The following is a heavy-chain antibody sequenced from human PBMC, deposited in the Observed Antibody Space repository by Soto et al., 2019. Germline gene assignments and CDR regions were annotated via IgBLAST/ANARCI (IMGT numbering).Heavy chain of an antibody. CDR3: ATANYSGYDLSLNFDY. J-gene: IGHJ4*02. Sequence: EVQLLESGGGLVQPGGSLRLSCAVSGFTFGSYAMSWVRQAPGKGLEWVSGIGGSGGSTYYADSVKGRFTSSRDKSKNTLYLQMNSLRVEDTAVYYCATANYSGYDLSLNFDYWGQGTLATVSS. D-gene: IGHD5-12*01. CDR1: GFTFGSYA. V-gene: IGHV3-23*01. CDR2: IGGSGGST.